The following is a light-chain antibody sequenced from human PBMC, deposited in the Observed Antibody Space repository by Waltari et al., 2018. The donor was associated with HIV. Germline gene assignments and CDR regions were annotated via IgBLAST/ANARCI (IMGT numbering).Light chain of an antibody. J-gene: IGLJ2*01. Sequence: SYELTQPPSVSVSPGQPASITCSGDKLGDTYACWYQQNPGQSPVLVIYQYSKRPSGIPERFSGSNSGNTATRTMSGTQAMDEADYNCQAWDSSTVVFGGGTKLTVL. CDR3: QAWDSSTVV. CDR2: QYS. V-gene: IGLV3-1*01. CDR1: KLGDTY.